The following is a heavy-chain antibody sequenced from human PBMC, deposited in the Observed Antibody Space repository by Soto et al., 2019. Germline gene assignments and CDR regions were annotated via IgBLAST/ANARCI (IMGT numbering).Heavy chain of an antibody. V-gene: IGHV3-53*04. CDR2: LHSGGDT. D-gene: IGHD3-10*01. J-gene: IGHJ6*02. CDR3: ARDGPYYYASRLDV. Sequence: EVPLVESGGGLVQPGGSRRLSCVASGIPVSSNYMTWVRQAPGKGLEWVSVLHSGGDTYYANSVKGRFTISRHDSTNTLFLQMNSLTAEDTAVYYCARDGPYYYASRLDVWGQGTTVTVSS. CDR1: GIPVSSNY.